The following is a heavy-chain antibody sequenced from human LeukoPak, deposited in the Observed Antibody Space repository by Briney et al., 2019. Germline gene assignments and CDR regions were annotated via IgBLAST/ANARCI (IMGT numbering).Heavy chain of an antibody. Sequence: GGSLRLSCAASGFTFNTYWMSWVRQAPGKGLEWVAVISYDGSNKYYADSVKGRFTISRDNSKNTLYLQMNSLRAEDTAVYYCARAFRSSSLDYWGQGTLVTVSS. D-gene: IGHD6-13*01. CDR3: ARAFRSSSLDY. CDR1: GFTFNTYW. J-gene: IGHJ4*02. CDR2: ISYDGSNK. V-gene: IGHV3-30*03.